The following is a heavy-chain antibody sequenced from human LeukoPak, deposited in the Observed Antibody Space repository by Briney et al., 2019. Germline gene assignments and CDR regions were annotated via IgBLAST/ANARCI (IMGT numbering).Heavy chain of an antibody. CDR1: GFTFSSYE. D-gene: IGHD6-19*01. Sequence: GGSLRLSCAASGFTFSSYEMNWVRQAPGKGLEWVSYISSSGSTRYYADSVKGRFTISRDNAKNSLCLQMNSLRAEDTGVYYCARDGSGWYDYWGQGILVTVSS. CDR3: ARDGSGWYDY. J-gene: IGHJ4*02. V-gene: IGHV3-48*03. CDR2: ISSSGSTR.